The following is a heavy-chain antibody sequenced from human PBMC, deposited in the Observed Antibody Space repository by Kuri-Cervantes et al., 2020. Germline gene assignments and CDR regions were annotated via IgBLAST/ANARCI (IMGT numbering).Heavy chain of an antibody. Sequence: GGSLRLSCAASGFTFSSYWMSWVRQAPGKGLEWVAVISYDGSKKYYRDSVKGRFTISRDNSQNTLYLQMNSLRAEDTAIYSCARGSPPDYYGLGWNWGQGTLVTVSS. D-gene: IGHD3-10*01. CDR2: ISYDGSKK. CDR3: ARGSPPDYYGLGWN. J-gene: IGHJ4*02. CDR1: GFTFSSYW. V-gene: IGHV3-30*03.